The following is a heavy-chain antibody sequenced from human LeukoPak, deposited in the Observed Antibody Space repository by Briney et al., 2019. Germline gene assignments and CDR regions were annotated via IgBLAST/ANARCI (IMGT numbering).Heavy chain of an antibody. CDR3: ARDGGVWALDI. CDR1: GFTFSSYG. Sequence: GRSLRLSCAASGFTFSSYGMHWVRQAPGKGLEWVAVIWYDGSNKYYADSVKGRFTISRDNSKNTLYLQMNSLRAEDTAVYYCARDGGVWALDIWGQGTMVTVSS. CDR2: IWYDGSNK. J-gene: IGHJ3*02. V-gene: IGHV3-33*01. D-gene: IGHD3-10*01.